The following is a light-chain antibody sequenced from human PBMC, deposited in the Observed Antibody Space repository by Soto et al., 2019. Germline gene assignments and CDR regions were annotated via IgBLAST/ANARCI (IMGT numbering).Light chain of an antibody. CDR1: SSNIGAGYD. J-gene: IGLJ6*01. CDR2: GNF. V-gene: IGLV1-40*01. CDR3: QSYDSSLSVV. Sequence: QAVVTQPPSVSGAPGQRVTISCTGSSSNIGAGYDVHWYQQLPGTAPKLLIYGNFNRPSGVPDRFSGSKSGTSASLAITGLQAEDEADYYRQSYDSSLSVVFGGGTKVTVL.